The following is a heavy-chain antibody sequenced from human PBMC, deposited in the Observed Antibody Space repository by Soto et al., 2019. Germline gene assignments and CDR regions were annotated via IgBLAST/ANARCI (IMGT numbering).Heavy chain of an antibody. V-gene: IGHV4-39*01. D-gene: IGHD3-10*01. CDR3: ARGSTSLWFGELRSRSYYYYGMDV. CDR1: GGSISSSSYY. CDR2: IYYSGST. Sequence: SETLSLTCTVSGGSISSSSYYWGWIRQPPGKGLEWIRSIYYSGSTYYNPSLKSRVTISVDTSKNQFSLKLSSVTAADTAVYYSARGSTSLWFGELRSRSYYYYGMDVWGQGTTVTVSS. J-gene: IGHJ6*02.